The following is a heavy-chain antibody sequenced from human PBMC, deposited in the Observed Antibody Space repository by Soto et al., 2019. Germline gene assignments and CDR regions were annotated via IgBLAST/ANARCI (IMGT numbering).Heavy chain of an antibody. J-gene: IGHJ3*02. V-gene: IGHV1-46*01. D-gene: IGHD2-15*01. CDR3: ASEKGGFDI. CDR1: GYIFTSHY. CDR2: IAPSVGST. Sequence: ASVKVSCKASGYIFTSHYMHWMRQAPGQGLEWMGFIAPSVGSTTYAQKFQGRVTMTRDTSSSSVYMELSSLRSEDTAMYYCASEKGGFDIWGQGTVVT.